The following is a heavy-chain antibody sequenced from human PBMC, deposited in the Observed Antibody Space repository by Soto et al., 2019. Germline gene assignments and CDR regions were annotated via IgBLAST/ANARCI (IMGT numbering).Heavy chain of an antibody. J-gene: IGHJ6*03. V-gene: IGHV1-3*01. Sequence: ASVKVSCKASGYTFTGYAMHWVRQAPGQRLEWMGWINAGNGNTKYSQKFQGRVTITRDTSASTAYMELSSLRSEDTAVYYCARDGRTIFGVVTLNYYMDVWGKGTTVTVSS. CDR2: INAGNGNT. CDR1: GYTFTGYA. CDR3: ARDGRTIFGVVTLNYYMDV. D-gene: IGHD3-3*01.